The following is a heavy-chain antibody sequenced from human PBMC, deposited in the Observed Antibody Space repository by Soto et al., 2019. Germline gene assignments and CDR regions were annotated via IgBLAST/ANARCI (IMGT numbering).Heavy chain of an antibody. CDR3: ARDLGAEGY. D-gene: IGHD1-26*01. CDR1: GGSFSGYY. Sequence: SETLSLTCAVYGGSFSGYYWSWIRQPPGKGLEWIGEINHSGSTNYNPSLKSRVTISVDTSKNQFSLKLSSVTAADTAVYYCARDLGAEGYGGKETRVTVP. J-gene: IGHJ4*02. V-gene: IGHV4-34*01. CDR2: INHSGST.